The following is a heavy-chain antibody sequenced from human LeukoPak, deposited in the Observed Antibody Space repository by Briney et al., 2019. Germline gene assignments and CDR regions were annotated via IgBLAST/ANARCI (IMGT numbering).Heavy chain of an antibody. D-gene: IGHD6-19*01. CDR2: ISYDGSNK. CDR3: ARDSVAGTMYFDY. J-gene: IGHJ4*02. CDR1: GFTFSSYA. V-gene: IGHV3-30-3*01. Sequence: PGGSLRLSCAASGFTFSSYAMHWVRQAPGKGLGWVAVISYDGSNKYYADSVKGRFTISRDNSKNTLYLQMNSLRAEDTAVYYCARDSVAGTMYFDYWGQGTLVTVSS.